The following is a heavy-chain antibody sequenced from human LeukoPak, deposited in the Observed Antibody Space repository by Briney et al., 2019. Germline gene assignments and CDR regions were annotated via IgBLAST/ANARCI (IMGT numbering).Heavy chain of an antibody. J-gene: IGHJ6*03. V-gene: IGHV1-2*02. CDR3: ARDRVYCDFWSGYWDYYYYMDV. D-gene: IGHD3-3*01. CDR2: INPNSGGT. CDR1: GYTFTGYY. Sequence: ASVKVSCKASGYTFTGYYMHWVRQAPGQGLEWMGWINPNSGGTNYAQKFQGRVTMTRDTSISTAYMELSRLRSDDTAVYYCARDRVYCDFWSGYWDYYYYMDVWGKGTTVTVSS.